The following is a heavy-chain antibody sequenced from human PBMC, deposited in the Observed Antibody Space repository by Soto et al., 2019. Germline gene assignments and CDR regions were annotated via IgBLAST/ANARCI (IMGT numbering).Heavy chain of an antibody. Sequence: SETLSLTCTVSGGSISSGDYYWSWIRQPPGKGLEWIGYIYYSGSTYYNPSLKSRVTISVDTSKNQFSLKLSSVTAEDTAVYYCAKDRAISMVRDTQNFDFWGQGTLVTVSS. CDR3: AKDRAISMVRDTQNFDF. D-gene: IGHD3-10*01. J-gene: IGHJ4*02. CDR1: GGSISSGDYY. CDR2: IYYSGST. V-gene: IGHV4-30-4*01.